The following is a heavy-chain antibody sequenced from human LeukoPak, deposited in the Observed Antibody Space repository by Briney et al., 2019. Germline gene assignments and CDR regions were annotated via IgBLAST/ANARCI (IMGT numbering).Heavy chain of an antibody. V-gene: IGHV4-39*07. CDR1: GGSISSSSYY. CDR3: AKRRDRFDY. CDR2: IYYSGST. Sequence: SETLSLTCTVSGGSISSSSYYWGWIRQPPGKGLEWIGSIYYSGSTNYNPSLKSRVTISLDTSKKQFSLKLTSVTAADTAVYYCAKRRDRFDYWGQGILVTVSS. J-gene: IGHJ4*02.